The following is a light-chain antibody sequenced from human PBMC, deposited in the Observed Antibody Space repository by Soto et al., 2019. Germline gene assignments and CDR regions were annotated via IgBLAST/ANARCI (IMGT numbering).Light chain of an antibody. V-gene: IGLV1-44*01. CDR1: SSNIGRNS. Sequence: QSALTQPPSASGTPGQRVTISCSGGSSNIGRNSVSWYQQVPGTAPKLIIFNNNERPSGIPGRFSGSKSGASASLAIVGPQSEDEADYFCASWDDNLNGPLLFGGGTKLTVL. CDR2: NNN. CDR3: ASWDDNLNGPLL. J-gene: IGLJ2*01.